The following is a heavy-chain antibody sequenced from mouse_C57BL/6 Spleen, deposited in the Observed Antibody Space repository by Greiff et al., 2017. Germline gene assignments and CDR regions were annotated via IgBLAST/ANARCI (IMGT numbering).Heavy chain of an antibody. V-gene: IGHV1-55*01. CDR1: GYTFTSYW. CDR2: IYPGSGST. CDR3: AREGAGLDY. Sequence: QVQLQQPGAELVKPGASVKMSCKASGYTFTSYWITWVKQRPGQGLEWIGDIYPGSGSTNCNEKFKSKATLTVDTSSITAYMQHSSLTSEDSAVYYCAREGAGLDYWGQGTTLTVSS. J-gene: IGHJ2*01.